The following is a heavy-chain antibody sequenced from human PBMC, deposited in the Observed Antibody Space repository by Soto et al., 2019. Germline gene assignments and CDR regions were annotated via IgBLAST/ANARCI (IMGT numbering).Heavy chain of an antibody. CDR3: ASLFIAVATFDY. Sequence: ESGGGVVQPGRSLRLSCAASGFTFSSYAMHWVRQAPGKGLEWVAVISYDGSNKYYADSVKGRFTISRDNSKNTLYLQMNSLRAEDTAVYYCASLFIAVATFDYWGQGTLVTVSS. CDR2: ISYDGSNK. J-gene: IGHJ4*02. D-gene: IGHD6-19*01. V-gene: IGHV3-30-3*01. CDR1: GFTFSSYA.